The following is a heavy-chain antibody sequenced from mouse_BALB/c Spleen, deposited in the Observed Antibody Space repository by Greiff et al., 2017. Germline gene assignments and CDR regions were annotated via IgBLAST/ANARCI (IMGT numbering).Heavy chain of an antibody. CDR2: ISSGGSYT. CDR3: AITTGYFDV. V-gene: IGHV5-9-1*01. Sequence: DVMLVESGGGLVKPGGSLKLSCAASGFTFSSYAMSWVRQTPEKRLEWVATISSGGSYTYYPDSVKGRFTISRDNAKNTLYLQMSSLRSEDTAMYYCAITTGYFDVWGAGTTVTVSS. D-gene: IGHD1-1*01. CDR1: GFTFSSYA. J-gene: IGHJ1*01.